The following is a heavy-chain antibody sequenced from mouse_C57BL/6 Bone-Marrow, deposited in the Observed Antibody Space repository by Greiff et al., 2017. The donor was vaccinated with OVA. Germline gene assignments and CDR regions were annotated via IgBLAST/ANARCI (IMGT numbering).Heavy chain of an antibody. J-gene: IGHJ3*01. D-gene: IGHD6-1*01. CDR3: TGLPAWLAY. CDR2: IDPETGGT. Sequence: VKVVESGAELVRPGASVTLSCKASGYTFTDYEMHWVKQTPVHGLEWIGAIDPETGGTAYNQKFKGKAILTADKSSSTAYMELRSLTSEGSAVYYCTGLPAWLAYWGQGTLVTVSA. CDR1: GYTFTDYE. V-gene: IGHV1-15*01.